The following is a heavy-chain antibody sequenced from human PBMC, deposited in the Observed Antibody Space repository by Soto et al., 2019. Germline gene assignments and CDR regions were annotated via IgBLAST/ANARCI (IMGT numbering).Heavy chain of an antibody. V-gene: IGHV3-15*01. CDR1: GFTFSNAW. J-gene: IGHJ4*02. CDR3: TTAIGIVIQLWFDY. CDR2: IKSKTDGGTT. D-gene: IGHD5-18*01. Sequence: GGSLRLSCAASGFTFSNAWMSWVRQAPGKGLEWVGRIKSKTDGGTTDYAAPVKGRFTLSRDDSKNTLYLQMNSLKTEDTAVYYCTTAIGIVIQLWFDYWGQGTLVPVSS.